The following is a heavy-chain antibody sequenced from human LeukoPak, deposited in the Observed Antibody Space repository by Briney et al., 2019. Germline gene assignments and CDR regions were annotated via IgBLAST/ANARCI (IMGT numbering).Heavy chain of an antibody. CDR3: ARVVIVVVPEYFQH. V-gene: IGHV4-59*12. J-gene: IGHJ1*01. CDR1: GGSISSYY. Sequence: SETLSLTCTVSGGSISSYYWSWIRQPPGKGLEWIGYIYYSGSTNYNPSLKSRVTISVDTSKNQFSLKLSSVTAADTAVYYCARVVIVVVPEYFQHWGQGTLVTVSS. D-gene: IGHD3-22*01. CDR2: IYYSGST.